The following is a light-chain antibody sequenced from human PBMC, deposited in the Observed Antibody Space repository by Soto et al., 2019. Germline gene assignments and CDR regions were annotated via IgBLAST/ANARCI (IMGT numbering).Light chain of an antibody. CDR2: AAS. J-gene: IGKJ1*01. V-gene: IGKV1-8*01. CDR3: QYNYSYPWT. CDR1: QGISSY. Sequence: AIRMTQSPSSFSASTGDRVTITCRASQGISSYLAWYQQKPGKAPKLLIYAASTWQSGVPSRFSGSGSGTYFLLIISCLYSEYLASYCYQYNYSYPWTFGQGTKVEFK.